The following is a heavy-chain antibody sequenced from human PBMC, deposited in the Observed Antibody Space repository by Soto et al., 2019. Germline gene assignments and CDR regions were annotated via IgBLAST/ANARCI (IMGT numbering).Heavy chain of an antibody. CDR2: MSFDGSYK. Sequence: QVQLVESGGGVVQPGRSLRLSCAASGFTFDTYAMHWVRQAPGKGLEWVAVMSFDGSYKYYADSVRGRFTISRDNSKNTLYLQMNSLRTEDTAIYYCAKVRYYGSGSSDAVDIWRQGTMVTVSS. D-gene: IGHD3-10*01. V-gene: IGHV3-30*18. J-gene: IGHJ3*02. CDR1: GFTFDTYA. CDR3: AKVRYYGSGSSDAVDI.